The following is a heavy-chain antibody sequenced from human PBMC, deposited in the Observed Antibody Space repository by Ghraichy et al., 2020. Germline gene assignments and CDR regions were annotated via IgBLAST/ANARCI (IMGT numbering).Heavy chain of an antibody. J-gene: IGHJ4*02. CDR2: ISWNSGSI. D-gene: IGHD3-3*01. CDR1: GFTFDDYA. CDR3: AKTRFYDAPYFDY. Sequence: GGSLRLSCAASGFTFDDYAMHWVRQAPGKGLEWVSGISWNSGSIGYADSVKGRFTISRDNAKNSLYLQMNSLRAEDTALYYCAKTRFYDAPYFDYWGQGTLVTVSS. V-gene: IGHV3-9*01.